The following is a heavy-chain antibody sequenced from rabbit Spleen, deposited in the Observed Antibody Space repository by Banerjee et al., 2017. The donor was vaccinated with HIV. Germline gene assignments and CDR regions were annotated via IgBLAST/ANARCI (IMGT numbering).Heavy chain of an antibody. CDR1: GFSFSSSYY. V-gene: IGHV1S45*01. Sequence: QEQLEESGGGLVQPEGSLTLACTASGFSFSSSYYMCWVRQAPGKGLEWIACIDTGFGGTTYYASWAKGRFTISKTSSTTVTLQMTSLTAADTATYFCARGSATMTMVITGFYFNLWGPGTLVTVS. CDR3: ARGSATMTMVITGFYFNL. J-gene: IGHJ4*01. CDR2: IDTGFGGTT. D-gene: IGHD2-1*01.